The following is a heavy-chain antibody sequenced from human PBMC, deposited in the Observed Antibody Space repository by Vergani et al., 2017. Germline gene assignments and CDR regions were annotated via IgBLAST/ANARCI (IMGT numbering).Heavy chain of an antibody. CDR3: AAESDGIMITCGGVMPPDY. J-gene: IGHJ4*02. CDR1: GFTFTSSA. Sequence: QMQLVQSGPEVKKPGTSVKVSCKASGFTFTSSAVQWVRQARGQRLEWIGWIVVGSGNTNYAQKFQERVTITRDMSTSTAYMELSSLRSEDTAVYYCAAESDGIMITCGGVMPPDYWGQGTLVTVSS. D-gene: IGHD3-16*01. CDR2: IVVGSGNT. V-gene: IGHV1-58*01.